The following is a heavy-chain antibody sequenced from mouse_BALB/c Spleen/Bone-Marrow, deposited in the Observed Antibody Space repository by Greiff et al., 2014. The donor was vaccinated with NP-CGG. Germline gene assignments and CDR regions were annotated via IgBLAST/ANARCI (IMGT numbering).Heavy chain of an antibody. D-gene: IGHD3-3*01. CDR1: GYAFTNYL. CDR2: INPGSGGT. CDR3: ARRDGSHFDY. Sequence: QVHVKQSGAELVRPGTSVKVSCKASGYAFTNYLIEWVKQRPGQGLEWIGMINPGSGGTNYNEKFKGKATLTADKSSSTAYMQLSSLTSDDSAVYFCARRDGSHFDYWGQGTTLTVSS. V-gene: IGHV1-54*01. J-gene: IGHJ2*01.